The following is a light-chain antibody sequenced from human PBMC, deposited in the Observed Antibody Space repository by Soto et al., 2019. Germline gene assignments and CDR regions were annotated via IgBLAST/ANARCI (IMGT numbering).Light chain of an antibody. Sequence: GDRVTITCRASQTISSWLAWYQQKPGKAPKLLIYKASTLKSGVPSRFSGSGSGTEFTLTISSLQPDDLAAYDCPARYRYSGGFGHGTKV. CDR3: PARYRYSGG. CDR2: KAS. CDR1: QTISSW. V-gene: IGKV1-5*03. J-gene: IGKJ1*01.